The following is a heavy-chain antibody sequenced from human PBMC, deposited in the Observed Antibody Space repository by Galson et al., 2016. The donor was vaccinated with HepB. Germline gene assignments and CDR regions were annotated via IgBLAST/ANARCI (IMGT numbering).Heavy chain of an antibody. D-gene: IGHD3-22*01. CDR3: ARGTYYYDSSGYYYDAFDM. Sequence: SVKVSCKASGGTFSSYAISWVRQAPGQGLEWMGGIIPIFGTANYAQKFQGRVTITADESTSTAYMELSSLRSEDTAVYYCARGTYYYDSSGYYYDAFDMWGQGTMVTVSS. CDR1: GGTFSSYA. V-gene: IGHV1-69*13. J-gene: IGHJ3*02. CDR2: IIPIFGTA.